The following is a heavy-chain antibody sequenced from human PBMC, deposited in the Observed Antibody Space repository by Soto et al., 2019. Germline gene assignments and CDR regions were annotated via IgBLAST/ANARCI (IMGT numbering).Heavy chain of an antibody. J-gene: IGHJ4*02. Sequence: ELQVLESGGGLVQPGGSLRLSCAASGFTFNNYAMSWVRQAPGKGLEWVSAISGSGGSTDYADSVKGRFTNSRNNSKHTLYMQMNSLRAEDTAVYYCAKARGDFWNGLDYWGQGTLVTVSS. D-gene: IGHD3-3*01. CDR1: GFTFNNYA. CDR2: ISGSGGST. CDR3: AKARGDFWNGLDY. V-gene: IGHV3-23*01.